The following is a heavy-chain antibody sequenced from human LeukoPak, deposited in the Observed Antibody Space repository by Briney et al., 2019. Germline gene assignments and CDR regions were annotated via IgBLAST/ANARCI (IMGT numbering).Heavy chain of an antibody. CDR1: GFTFSNYA. CDR3: AKDPYTSGWSYFDY. V-gene: IGHV3-23*01. D-gene: IGHD6-19*01. CDR2: ISGGGGST. J-gene: IGHJ4*02. Sequence: GGSLRLSCAASGFTFSNYAMSWVRQAPGKGLEWVSGISGGGGSTYHADSVKGRFNISRDNSRNTLYLRMNSLRGEDSAIYYCAKDPYTSGWSYFDYWGQGALVTVSS.